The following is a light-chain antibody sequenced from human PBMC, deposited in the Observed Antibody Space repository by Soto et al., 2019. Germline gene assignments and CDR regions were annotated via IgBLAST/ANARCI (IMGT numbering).Light chain of an antibody. CDR1: NVGSKN. CDR3: QVWDTRSDHVI. V-gene: IGLV3-21*02. J-gene: IGLJ2*01. CDR2: DDS. Sequence: SYVLTQPPSVSVATGQTATFTCGGSNVGSKNVHWLQQRPGQAPVLVVYDDSDRPSGIPDRFSGSNSGNTATLTITRVEAGDEADYYCQVWDTRSDHVIFGGGTKLTVL.